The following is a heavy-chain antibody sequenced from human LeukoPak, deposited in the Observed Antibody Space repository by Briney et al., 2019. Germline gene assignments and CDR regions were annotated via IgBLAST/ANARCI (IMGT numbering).Heavy chain of an antibody. CDR3: TTDRYYDNSELQFQH. J-gene: IGHJ1*01. Sequence: GGSLRLSCAASGFTLNNTWMSWVRQAPGKGLEWLGRIKRETEGGTIDYAAPVKGRFTISRDDSRNTLYLQMDSLKIEDPAVYYCTTDRYYDNSELQFQHWGQGTLVTVSS. D-gene: IGHD3-22*01. CDR2: IKRETEGGTI. V-gene: IGHV3-15*01. CDR1: GFTLNNTW.